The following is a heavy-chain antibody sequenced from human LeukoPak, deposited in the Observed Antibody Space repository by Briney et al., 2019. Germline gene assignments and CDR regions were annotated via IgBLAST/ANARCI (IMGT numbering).Heavy chain of an antibody. CDR1: GFTFSSYW. CDR3: ARGLDIVVVPAAPGEEFDP. J-gene: IGHJ5*02. CDR2: IKQDGSEK. Sequence: PGGSLRLSCAASGFTFSSYWMSWVRQAPGKGLEWVANIKQDGSEKYYVDSVKGRFTISRDNAKNSLYLQMNSLRAEDTAVYYCARGLDIVVVPAAPGEEFDPWGQGTLVTVSS. D-gene: IGHD2-2*01. V-gene: IGHV3-7*01.